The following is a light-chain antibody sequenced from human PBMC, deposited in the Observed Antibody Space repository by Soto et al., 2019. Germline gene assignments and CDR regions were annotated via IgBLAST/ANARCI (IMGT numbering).Light chain of an antibody. V-gene: IGKV1-5*01. CDR3: QQYNSYPVT. CDR1: QRISSW. Sequence: DIQMTQSPSTLSASVGDRVTITCRASQRISSWLAWYQQKPGKAPKLLIYDASSLESGVPSKFSGSGSCTEFTLTISSLQPDDFATDYCQQYNSYPVTFGQGTKVEIK. J-gene: IGKJ1*01. CDR2: DAS.